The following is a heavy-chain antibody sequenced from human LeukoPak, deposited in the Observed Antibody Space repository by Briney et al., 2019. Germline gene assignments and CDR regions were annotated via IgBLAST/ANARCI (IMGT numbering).Heavy chain of an antibody. CDR1: GGSFSGYY. V-gene: IGHV4-34*01. Sequence: PSETLSLTCAVYGGSFSGYYWSWIRQPPGKGLEWIGEINHSGSTNYNPSLKSRVTISVDTSKNQFSLKLSSVTAADTAVYYCARYSYGYDYWGQGTLFTVSS. CDR2: INHSGST. D-gene: IGHD5-18*01. CDR3: ARYSYGYDY. J-gene: IGHJ4*02.